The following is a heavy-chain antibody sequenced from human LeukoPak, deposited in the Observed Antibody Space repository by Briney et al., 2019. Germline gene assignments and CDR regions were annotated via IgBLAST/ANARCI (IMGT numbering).Heavy chain of an antibody. CDR3: ARHDRSGYIYY. Sequence: PGGSLRLSCAASGFTFSNYGMHWVRQAPGKGLEWMAIIWYDGSNKYYADSVKGRFTISRDNSKNTLDLQMNSLRAEDTAVYYCARHDRSGYIYYWGQGTLVTVSS. D-gene: IGHD3-22*01. CDR1: GFTFSNYG. CDR2: IWYDGSNK. J-gene: IGHJ4*02. V-gene: IGHV3-33*01.